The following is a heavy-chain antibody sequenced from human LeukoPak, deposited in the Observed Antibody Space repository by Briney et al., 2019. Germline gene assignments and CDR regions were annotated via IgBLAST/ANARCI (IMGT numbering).Heavy chain of an antibody. CDR3: ARGIPADYDILTGYHKLDY. J-gene: IGHJ4*02. D-gene: IGHD3-9*01. CDR2: IIPIFGTA. Sequence: ASVKVSCKASGGTFSSYAISWVRQAPGQGLEWMGGIIPIFGTANYAQKFQGRVTITADESTSTAYMELSSLRSEDTAVYYCARGIPADYDILTGYHKLDYWGQGTLVTVSS. V-gene: IGHV1-69*13. CDR1: GGTFSSYA.